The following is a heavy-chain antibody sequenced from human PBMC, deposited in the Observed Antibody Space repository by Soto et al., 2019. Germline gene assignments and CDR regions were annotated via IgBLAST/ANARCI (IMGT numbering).Heavy chain of an antibody. V-gene: IGHV3-15*01. Sequence: EVQLVESGGGLVKPGGSLRLSCAASGFTFSNAWMSWVRQAPGKGLEWVGRIKSKTDGGTTDYAAPVKGRFTISRDDSKHTLYLQMNSLKTEDTAVYYCTTGYYDRSGYYPDAFDIWGQGTMVTVSS. CDR1: GFTFSNAW. J-gene: IGHJ3*02. CDR3: TTGYYDRSGYYPDAFDI. D-gene: IGHD3-22*01. CDR2: IKSKTDGGTT.